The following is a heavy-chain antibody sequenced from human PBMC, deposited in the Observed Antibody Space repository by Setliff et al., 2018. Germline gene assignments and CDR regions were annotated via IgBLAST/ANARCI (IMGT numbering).Heavy chain of an antibody. CDR1: GFTFSSHE. V-gene: IGHV3-48*03. CDR2: ISSSGSTI. J-gene: IGHJ4*02. CDR3: ARGAYGDYYFDY. Sequence: GSLRLSCAASGFTFSSHEMNWVRQAPGKGLEWVSYISSSGSTIYYADSVKGRFTISRDNAKNSLYLQMNSLRAEDTAVYYCARGAYGDYYFDYWGQGTLVTVSS. D-gene: IGHD4-17*01.